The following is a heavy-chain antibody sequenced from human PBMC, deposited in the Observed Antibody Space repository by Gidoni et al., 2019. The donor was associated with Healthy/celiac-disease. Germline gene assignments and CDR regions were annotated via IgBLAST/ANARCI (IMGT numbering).Heavy chain of an antibody. Sequence: EVQLVESGGGLVQPGGSLRLSCASSGSTFRTFGLSWVRQAPGKGLEWWANIKQDGSEKYYVDSVKGRFTISRDNAKNSLYLQMNSLRAEDTAVYYCARDRLLWFRELSGWFDPWGQGTLVTVSS. CDR1: GSTFRTFG. CDR3: ARDRLLWFRELSGWFDP. D-gene: IGHD3-10*01. CDR2: IKQDGSEK. J-gene: IGHJ5*02. V-gene: IGHV3-7*01.